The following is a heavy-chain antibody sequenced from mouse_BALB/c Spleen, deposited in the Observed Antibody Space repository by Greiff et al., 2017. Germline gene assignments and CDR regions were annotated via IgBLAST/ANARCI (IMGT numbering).Heavy chain of an antibody. D-gene: IGHD2-1*01. J-gene: IGHJ3*01. V-gene: IGHV5-6-4*01. CDR3: TRDRDGNLFAY. Sequence: EVKLQESGGGLVKPGGSLKLSCAASGFTFSSYTMSWVRQTPEKRLEWVATISSGGSYTYYPDSVKGRFTISRDNAKNTLYLQMSSLKSEDTAMYYCTRDRDGNLFAYWGQGTLVTVSA. CDR1: GFTFSSYT. CDR2: ISSGGSYT.